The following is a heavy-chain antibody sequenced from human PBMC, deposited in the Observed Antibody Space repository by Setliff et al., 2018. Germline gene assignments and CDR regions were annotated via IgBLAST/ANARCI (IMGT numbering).Heavy chain of an antibody. J-gene: IGHJ5*02. CDR1: GGAFSNYG. Sequence: SVKVSCKASGGAFSNYGITWVRQAPGQGLEWMGGIIPIFGTTTYAQKLQGRVTMTTDTSANTAYVELRSLRSDDTAVYYCARDRATVVAPPTSTLFDPWGQGTLVTVSS. CDR2: IIPIFGTT. V-gene: IGHV1-69*05. D-gene: IGHD2-2*01. CDR3: ARDRATVVAPPTSTLFDP.